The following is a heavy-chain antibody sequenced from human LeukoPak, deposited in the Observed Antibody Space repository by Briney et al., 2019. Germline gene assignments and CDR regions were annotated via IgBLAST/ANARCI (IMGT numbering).Heavy chain of an antibody. CDR2: IYSGGHT. CDR1: GFIVSSNY. Sequence: GGSLRLSCAASGFIVSSNYMNWVRQAPGKGLEWVSVIYSGGHTYYTDSVKGRFTISRDISNNTLYLHMNSLRPDDTAVYYCARSTRDGYNHYHYYYMDVWGKGTMVTVSS. J-gene: IGHJ6*03. CDR3: ARSTRDGYNHYHYYYMDV. V-gene: IGHV3-53*01. D-gene: IGHD5-24*01.